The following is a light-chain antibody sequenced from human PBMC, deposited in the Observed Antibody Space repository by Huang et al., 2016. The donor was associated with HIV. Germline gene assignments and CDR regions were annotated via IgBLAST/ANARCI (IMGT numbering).Light chain of an antibody. V-gene: IGKV3-20*01. CDR2: GAS. CDR1: QSVSTDY. Sequence: EIVLTQSPGTLSLSPGERVTLSCRASQSVSTDYLAWYQQRPGQAHRLLIYGASSRATGIPERFSGSGSGTEFTLTISGLEPEDFAVYYCQQYGGSLYTFGQGTKLEIK. CDR3: QQYGGSLYT. J-gene: IGKJ2*01.